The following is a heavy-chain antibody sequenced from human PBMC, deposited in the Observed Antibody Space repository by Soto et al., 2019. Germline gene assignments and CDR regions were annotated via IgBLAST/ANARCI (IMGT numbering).Heavy chain of an antibody. CDR2: INPSGGST. J-gene: IGHJ4*02. Sequence: ASVKVSCKASGYTFTGYYMHWVRQAPGQGLEWMGIINPSGGSTSYAQKFQGRVTMTRDTSTSTVYMELSSLRSEDTAVYYCAGPNYYDSSGYYWAFDYWGQGTLVTVSS. CDR1: GYTFTGYY. CDR3: AGPNYYDSSGYYWAFDY. V-gene: IGHV1-46*01. D-gene: IGHD3-22*01.